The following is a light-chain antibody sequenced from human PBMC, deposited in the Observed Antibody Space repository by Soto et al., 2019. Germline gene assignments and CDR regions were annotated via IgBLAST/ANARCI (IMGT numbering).Light chain of an antibody. CDR2: EVT. V-gene: IGLV2-8*01. J-gene: IGLJ2*01. Sequence: QSALTQPPSASGSPGQSVTISCTGTSRDVGGYDYVSWYQQHPGKPPKLMIYEVTKRPSGVPDRFSGSRSGYTASLTVSGLQSADEADYYCCSYGGNNNYVFGGGTKLTVL. CDR3: CSYGGNNNYV. CDR1: SRDVGGYDY.